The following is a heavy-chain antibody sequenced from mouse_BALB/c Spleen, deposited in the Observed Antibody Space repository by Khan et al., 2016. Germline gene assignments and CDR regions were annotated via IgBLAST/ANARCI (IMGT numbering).Heavy chain of an antibody. V-gene: IGHV1-54*01. Sequence: QVQLKQSGAELVRPGTSVKVSCKASGYAFTNYLIEWVKQRPGQGLEWIGVINPESGGTNYNEKFKGKATLTSDKSSSTAYMQLSSLTSDDSAVYFCARADYYGSSGAYWGQGTLVTVSA. CDR3: ARADYYGSSGAY. J-gene: IGHJ3*01. CDR1: GYAFTNYL. D-gene: IGHD1-1*01. CDR2: INPESGGT.